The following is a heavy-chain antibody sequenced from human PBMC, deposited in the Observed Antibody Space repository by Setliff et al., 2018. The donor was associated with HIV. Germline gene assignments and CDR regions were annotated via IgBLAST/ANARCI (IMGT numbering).Heavy chain of an antibody. V-gene: IGHV3-48*03. CDR1: GFTFSSYE. D-gene: IGHD6-6*01. CDR3: ARDIPPEYPGFDL. Sequence: GGSLRLSCAASGFTFSSYEMDWFRQAPGKGLEWVSYITGSSDTIYYADSVKGRFTISRDNAKNSLYLQMNTLRAEDTAVYYCARDIPPEYPGFDLWGQGTVVTVSS. CDR2: ITGSSDTI. J-gene: IGHJ3*01.